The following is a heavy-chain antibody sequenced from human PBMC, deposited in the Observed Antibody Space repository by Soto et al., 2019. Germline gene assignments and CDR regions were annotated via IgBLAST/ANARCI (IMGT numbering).Heavy chain of an antibody. CDR2: VVVGSGNT. CDR1: GFTFTSSA. Sequence: SVKVSCKASGFTFTSSAVQWVRQARGQRLEWIGWVVVGSGNTNYAQKFQERVTITRDMSTSTAYMELSSLRSEDTAVYYCAAGGSEITIFGVVINPRYVYYYGMDVWGQGTTVTVSS. V-gene: IGHV1-58*01. CDR3: AAGGSEITIFGVVINPRYVYYYGMDV. J-gene: IGHJ6*02. D-gene: IGHD3-3*01.